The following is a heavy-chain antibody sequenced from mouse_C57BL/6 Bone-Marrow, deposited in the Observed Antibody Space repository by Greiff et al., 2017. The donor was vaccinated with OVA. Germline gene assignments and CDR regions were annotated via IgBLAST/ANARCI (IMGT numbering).Heavy chain of an antibody. CDR3: TRDYGSGYAWLAY. J-gene: IGHJ3*01. CDR1: GFTFSSYA. D-gene: IGHD1-1*01. Sequence: EVQVVESGEGLVKPGGSLKLSCAASGFTFSSYAMSWVRQTPEKRLEWVAYISSGGDYIYYADTVKGRFTISRDNVRNALYLQMSSLKSADTAMYYFTRDYGSGYAWLAYWGRGTLVTVSA. CDR2: ISSGGDYI. V-gene: IGHV5-9-1*02.